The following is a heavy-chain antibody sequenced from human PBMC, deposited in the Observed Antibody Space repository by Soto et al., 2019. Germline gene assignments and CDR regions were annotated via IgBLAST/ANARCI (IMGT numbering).Heavy chain of an antibody. D-gene: IGHD2-2*01. J-gene: IGHJ4*02. CDR1: GFTFSSYS. CDR2: ISSSSSYI. V-gene: IGHV3-21*01. CDR3: ARDFYCSSTSCFGLTFDY. Sequence: VQLVESGGGLVKPGGSLRLSCAASGFTFSSYSMNWVRQAPGKGLEWVSSISSSSSYIYYADSVKGRFTISRDNAKNSLYLQMNSLRAEDTAVYYCARDFYCSSTSCFGLTFDYWGQGTLVTVSS.